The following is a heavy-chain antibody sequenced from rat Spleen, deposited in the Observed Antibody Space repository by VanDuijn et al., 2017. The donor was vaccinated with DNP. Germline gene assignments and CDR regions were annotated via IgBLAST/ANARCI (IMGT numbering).Heavy chain of an antibody. Sequence: EVQLVESGGGLVQPGRSLKLSCTSSGFTFSNYYMAWVRQAPKKGLEWVATIIFDGSPTYYRDSVKGRFTISRDNARSILYLQMDSLRSEDTATYYCARWSMAFAYWGQGTLVTVSS. CDR3: ARWSMAFAY. CDR2: IIFDGSPT. D-gene: IGHD4-2*01. V-gene: IGHV5-7*01. J-gene: IGHJ3*01. CDR1: GFTFSNYY.